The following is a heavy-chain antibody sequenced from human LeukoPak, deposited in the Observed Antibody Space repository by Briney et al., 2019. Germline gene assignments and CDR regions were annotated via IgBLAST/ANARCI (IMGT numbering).Heavy chain of an antibody. V-gene: IGHV4-59*08. Sequence: SETLSLTCTVSGGSISSYYWSWTRQPPGKGLEWIGYIYYSGSTNYNPSLKSRVTISVDTSKNQFSLKLSSVTAADAAVYYCARVHPSSGYYNFDYWGQGTLVTVSS. CDR1: GGSISSYY. CDR2: IYYSGST. CDR3: ARVHPSSGYYNFDY. D-gene: IGHD3-22*01. J-gene: IGHJ4*02.